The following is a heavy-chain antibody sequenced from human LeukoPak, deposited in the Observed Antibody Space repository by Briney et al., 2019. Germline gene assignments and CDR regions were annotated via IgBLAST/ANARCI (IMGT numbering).Heavy chain of an antibody. CDR3: ARHTPNRGGDAFDI. Sequence: SETLSLTCTVSGGSISGNFWSWIRQPPGKGLEYIGYIYYSGSTTYNPSLKSRVTMSVDTSKTQFSLQLSSVTAADTAVYYCARHTPNRGGDAFDIWGQGTMVTVSS. CDR2: IYYSGST. J-gene: IGHJ3*02. D-gene: IGHD7-27*01. V-gene: IGHV4-59*08. CDR1: GGSISGNF.